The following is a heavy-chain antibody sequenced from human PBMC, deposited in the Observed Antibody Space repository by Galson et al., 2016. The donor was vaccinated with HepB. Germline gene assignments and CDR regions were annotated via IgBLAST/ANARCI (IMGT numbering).Heavy chain of an antibody. V-gene: IGHV4-34*01. CDR1: RSIFSGYW. CDR2: INHSGST. J-gene: IGHJ4*02. D-gene: IGHD2-2*01. Sequence: LRLSCAASRSIFSGYWMSWVRQAPGKGLEWIGEINHSGSTHYNPSLKSRVTISVDTSKNQFSLKLGSVTAADTAVYYCARIYRGSYCSSTSCSSGYFDYWGQGTLVTVSS. CDR3: ARIYRGSYCSSTSCSSGYFDY.